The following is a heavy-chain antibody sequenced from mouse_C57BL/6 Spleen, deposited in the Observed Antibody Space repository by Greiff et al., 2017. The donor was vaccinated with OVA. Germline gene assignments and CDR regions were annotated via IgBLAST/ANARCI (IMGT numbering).Heavy chain of an antibody. V-gene: IGHV1-82*01. Sequence: SGPELVKPGASVKISCKASGYAFSSSWMNWVKQRPGKGLEWIGRIYPGDGDTNYNGKFKGKATLTADKSSSTAYMQLSSLTSEDSAVYFCARGGNYEGTWFAYWGQGTLVTVSA. J-gene: IGHJ3*01. CDR3: ARGGNYEGTWFAY. D-gene: IGHD2-1*01. CDR2: IYPGDGDT. CDR1: GYAFSSSW.